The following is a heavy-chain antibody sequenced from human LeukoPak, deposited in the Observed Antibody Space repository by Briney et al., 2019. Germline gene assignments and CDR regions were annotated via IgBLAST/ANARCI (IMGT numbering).Heavy chain of an antibody. CDR1: GESLSGYY. Sequence: SETLSITCAVYGESLSGYYWSWIRQPPGKGLEWIGEINHSGSTNYNPSLKSRVTISVDTSKNQFSLKLSSVTAADTAVYYCARHGMAALMYYYYYMDVWGKGTTVTVSS. CDR3: ARHGMAALMYYYYYMDV. D-gene: IGHD6-6*01. J-gene: IGHJ6*03. V-gene: IGHV4-34*01. CDR2: INHSGST.